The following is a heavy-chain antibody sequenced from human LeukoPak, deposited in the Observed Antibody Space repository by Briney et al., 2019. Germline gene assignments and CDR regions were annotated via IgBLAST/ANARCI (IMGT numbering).Heavy chain of an antibody. D-gene: IGHD1-1*01. CDR2: ISSSSSYI. CDR1: GFTFSSYS. CDR3: VKITSVTGGDC. V-gene: IGHV3-21*01. Sequence: PGGSLRLSCAASGFTFSSYSMNWVRQAPGKGLEWVSSISSSSSYIYYADSVKGRFTISRDNAKNSLYLQMSSLRAEDTAVYYCVKITSVTGGDCWGQGTRLTVSS. J-gene: IGHJ4*02.